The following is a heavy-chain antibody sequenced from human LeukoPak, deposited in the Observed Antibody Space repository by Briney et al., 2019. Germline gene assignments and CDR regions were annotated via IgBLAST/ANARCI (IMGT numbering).Heavy chain of an antibody. CDR1: GGSISSGDYY. CDR2: IYYSGST. CDR3: ARELLWGYYYDSSGYYSDGYIQH. V-gene: IGHV4-30-4*01. D-gene: IGHD3-22*01. J-gene: IGHJ1*01. Sequence: PSQTLSLTCTVSGGSISSGDYYWSWIRQPPGKGLGWIGYIYYSGSTYYNPSLKSRVTISVDTSKNQFSLKLSSVTAADTAVYYCARELLWGYYYDSSGYYSDGYIQHWGQGTLVTVSS.